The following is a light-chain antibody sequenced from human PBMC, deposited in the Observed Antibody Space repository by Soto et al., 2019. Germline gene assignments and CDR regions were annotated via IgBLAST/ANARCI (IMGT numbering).Light chain of an antibody. V-gene: IGLV2-14*01. CDR2: EVS. Sequence: QSALTQPASVSGSPGQSITISCTGTSSDVGGYKYVSWYQQHSGKAPKLMIYEVSNRPSGVSNRFSGSKSGNTASLTISGLQAEDEADYYCSSYTSSNTLEVFGGGTKLTVL. J-gene: IGLJ2*01. CDR3: SSYTSSNTLEV. CDR1: SSDVGGYKY.